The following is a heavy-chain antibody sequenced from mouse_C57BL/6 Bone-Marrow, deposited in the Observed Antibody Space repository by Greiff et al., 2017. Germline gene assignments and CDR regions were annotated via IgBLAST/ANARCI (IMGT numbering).Heavy chain of an antibody. D-gene: IGHD1-1*01. CDR3: ARDGSSYCWYFDV. Sequence: VQLQQPGAELVKPGASVKMSCKASGYTFTSYWITWVKQRPGQGLEWIGDIYPGSGSTNYTEKFKSKATLTVDTSSSTAYMQLSSLTSEDSAVYYCARDGSSYCWYFDVWGTGTTVTVSS. J-gene: IGHJ1*03. CDR2: IYPGSGST. CDR1: GYTFTSYW. V-gene: IGHV1-55*01.